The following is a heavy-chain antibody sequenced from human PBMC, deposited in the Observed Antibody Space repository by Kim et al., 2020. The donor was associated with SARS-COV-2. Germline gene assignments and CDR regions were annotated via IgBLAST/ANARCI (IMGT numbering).Heavy chain of an antibody. J-gene: IGHJ3*02. CDR3: ARADEALSYDYVWGSYRYDAFDI. CDR2: IYYSGST. V-gene: IGHV4-59*13. D-gene: IGHD3-16*02. CDR1: GGSISSYY. Sequence: SETLSLTCTVSGGSISSYYWSWIRQPPGKGLEWIGYIYYSGSTNYNPSLKSRVTISVDTSKNQFSLKLSSVTAADTAVYYCARADEALSYDYVWGSYRYDAFDIWGQGTIVTVSS.